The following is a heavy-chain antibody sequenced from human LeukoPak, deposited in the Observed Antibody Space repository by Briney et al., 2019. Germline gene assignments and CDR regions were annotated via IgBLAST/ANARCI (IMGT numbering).Heavy chain of an antibody. CDR3: AASPVVQNHMAG. CDR1: GGSISTSSSY. CDR2: INHSGST. V-gene: IGHV4-39*07. D-gene: IGHD1-14*01. J-gene: IGHJ4*02. Sequence: SSETLSLTCAVSGGSISTSSSYWGWVRQPPGKGLEWVGAINHSGSTNYNPSLKSRVTIAVDTSNNQFSLKLSSVTAAATAVYSCAASPVVQNHMAGWGQGTLVTVSS.